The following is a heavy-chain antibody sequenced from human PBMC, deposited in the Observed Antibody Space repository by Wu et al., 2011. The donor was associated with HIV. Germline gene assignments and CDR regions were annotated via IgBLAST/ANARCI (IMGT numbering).Heavy chain of an antibody. CDR1: GYTFTSYD. Sequence: QVQLVQSGAEVKKPGASVKVSCKASGYTFTSYDINWVRQATGQGLEWIGWIRTYNGETNYAQKFQGRVTVTTDTSTSTVYMEVRSLRSEDTAVYYCARDRGADPDAFDIWGQGTMVTVSS. D-gene: IGHD3-10*01. J-gene: IGHJ3*02. CDR3: ARDRGADPDAFDI. CDR2: IRTYNGET. V-gene: IGHV1-18*01.